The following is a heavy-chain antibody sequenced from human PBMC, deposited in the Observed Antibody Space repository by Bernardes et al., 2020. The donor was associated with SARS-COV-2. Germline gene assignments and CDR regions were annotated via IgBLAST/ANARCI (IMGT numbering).Heavy chain of an antibody. D-gene: IGHD6-19*01. Sequence: SGPTLVKPTQTLTLTCTFSGFSLSTSGMRVSWIRQPPGKALEWLARIDWDEDKFYSTSLKTRLTISKDTSKNQVVLTMTDMDPVDTATYYCARIGRGSGYNYVDYWGQGTLVTVSS. V-gene: IGHV2-70*04. CDR1: GFSLSTSGMR. J-gene: IGHJ4*02. CDR2: IDWDEDK. CDR3: ARIGRGSGYNYVDY.